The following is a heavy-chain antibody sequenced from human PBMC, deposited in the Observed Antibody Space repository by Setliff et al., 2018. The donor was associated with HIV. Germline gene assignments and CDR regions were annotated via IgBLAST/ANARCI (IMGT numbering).Heavy chain of an antibody. CDR2: IRPDGIYK. J-gene: IGHJ3*02. D-gene: IGHD2-2*01. V-gene: IGHV3-30*02. CDR3: VRDLYAISWTNDALSI. CDR1: GFTLDTYG. Sequence: GGSLRLSCAASGFTLDTYGVHWVRQAPGKGLDWLAFIRPDGIYKYYADSVQGRFTISRDNSKNTLYLQMDSLRTEDTAVYYCVRDLYAISWTNDALSIWGQGTLVTVSS.